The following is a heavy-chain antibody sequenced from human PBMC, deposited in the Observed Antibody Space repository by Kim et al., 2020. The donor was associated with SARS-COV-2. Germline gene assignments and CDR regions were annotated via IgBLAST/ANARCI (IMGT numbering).Heavy chain of an antibody. D-gene: IGHD6-19*01. CDR2: IYYSGST. J-gene: IGHJ3*02. CDR3: ARHFYGTRQWLVQEEDAFDI. V-gene: IGHV4-39*01. CDR1: GGSISSSSYY. Sequence: SETLSLTCTVSGGSISSSSYYWGWIRQPPGKGLEWIGSIYYSGSTYYNPSLKSRVTISVDTSKNQFSLKLSSVTAADTAVYYCARHFYGTRQWLVQEEDAFDIWGQGTMVTVSS.